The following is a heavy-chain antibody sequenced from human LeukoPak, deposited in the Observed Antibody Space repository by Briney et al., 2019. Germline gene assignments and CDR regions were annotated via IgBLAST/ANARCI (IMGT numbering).Heavy chain of an antibody. V-gene: IGHV1-18*04. CDR2: ISACNGNI. Sequence: ASVKVSCKASGYTFTSNGISWVRQAPGQGLEWMGWISACNGNINYAQKFQGRVTMTTDTSTSTAHMELRSLRSDDTAVYYCVREADQDCSGGSCYRSSGNWLDPWGQGTLVTVSS. D-gene: IGHD2-15*01. CDR3: VREADQDCSGGSCYRSSGNWLDP. J-gene: IGHJ5*02. CDR1: GYTFTSNG.